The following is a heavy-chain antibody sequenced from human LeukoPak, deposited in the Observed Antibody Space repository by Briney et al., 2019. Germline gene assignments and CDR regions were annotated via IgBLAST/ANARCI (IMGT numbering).Heavy chain of an antibody. CDR1: GYTLTRYH. J-gene: IGHJ4*02. Sequence: AAVHVSCMPSGYTLTRYHIHWVGQAPPLGGEGVGWINPKRCGPNYAQKFQDRSTITSSTALSPVYLELSSLSSDDTAIFYCAREGDGYNYWGQGTLVTVSS. D-gene: IGHD5-24*01. CDR2: INPKRCGP. V-gene: IGHV1-2*02. CDR3: AREGDGYNY.